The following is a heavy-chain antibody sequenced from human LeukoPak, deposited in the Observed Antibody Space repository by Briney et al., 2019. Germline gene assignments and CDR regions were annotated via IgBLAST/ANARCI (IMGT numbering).Heavy chain of an antibody. J-gene: IGHJ4*02. CDR1: GYSFTSYW. CDR3: ARPSNGDYSMPLDY. D-gene: IGHD4-17*01. CDR2: INPRDSDT. V-gene: IGHV5-51*01. Sequence: GESLKISCKVSGYSFTSYWIGWVRQMPGKGLEWMGIINPRDSDTKYSPSFQGQVTISVDKSISTAYLQWSSLKASDTAMYYCARPSNGDYSMPLDYWGQGTLVTVSS.